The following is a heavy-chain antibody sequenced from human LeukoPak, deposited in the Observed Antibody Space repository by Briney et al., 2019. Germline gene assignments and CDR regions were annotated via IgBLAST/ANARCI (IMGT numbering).Heavy chain of an antibody. CDR2: IYYSGST. D-gene: IGHD1-1*01. CDR3: ARSSRGLALEFDY. Sequence: SETLSLTCTVSGGSISSYYWSWIRQPPGKGLEWIGYIYYSGSTNYNPSLKCRVTISVDTSKNQFSLKLSSVTAADTAVYYCARSSRGLALEFDYWGQGTLVTVSS. CDR1: GGSISSYY. V-gene: IGHV4-59*01. J-gene: IGHJ4*02.